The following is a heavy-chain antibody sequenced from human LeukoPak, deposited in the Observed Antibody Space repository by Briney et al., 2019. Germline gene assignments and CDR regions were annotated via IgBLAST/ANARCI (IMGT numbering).Heavy chain of an antibody. CDR2: IYYSGST. V-gene: IGHV4-39*07. Sequence: SETLSLTCTVSGGSISSSSYYWGWIRQPPGKGLEWIGSIYYSGSTYYNPFLKSRVTISVDTSKNQFSLKLSSVTAADTAVYYCARGYCSGGSCYSYYYYNYMDVWGKGTTVTVSS. CDR3: ARGYCSGGSCYSYYYYNYMDV. J-gene: IGHJ6*03. D-gene: IGHD2-15*01. CDR1: GGSISSSSYY.